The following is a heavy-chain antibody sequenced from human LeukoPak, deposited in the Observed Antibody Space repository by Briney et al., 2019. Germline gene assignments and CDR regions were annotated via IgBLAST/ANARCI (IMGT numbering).Heavy chain of an antibody. CDR1: GFSFSSYG. V-gene: IGHV3-33*01. CDR2: IWYAGSNK. Sequence: GRSLRLSCAASGFSFSSYGMHWVRQAPGKGLEWVAVIWYAGSNKYYVDSVKGRFTISRDNSKNTLYLQMNSLRAEDTAVYYCVRSARDCSRTSCRLDPWGQGTLVTVSS. D-gene: IGHD2-2*01. CDR3: VRSARDCSRTSCRLDP. J-gene: IGHJ5*02.